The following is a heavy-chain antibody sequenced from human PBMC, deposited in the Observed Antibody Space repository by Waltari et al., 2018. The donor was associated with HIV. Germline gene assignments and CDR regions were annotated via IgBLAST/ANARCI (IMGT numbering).Heavy chain of an antibody. Sequence: QVQLVQPGAEGTKLGAPVKVSCKHLGYTFTGSYTHWLRQAPGQGSEWMGGINPSSGGTNYAQKFQGRVTMTRNTSISTAYMELSRLRSDDTAVYYCARDRARTTDYYYYGMDVWGQGTTVTVSS. D-gene: IGHD1-7*01. CDR1: GYTFTGSY. CDR3: ARDRARTTDYYYYGMDV. CDR2: INPSSGGT. J-gene: IGHJ6*02. V-gene: IGHV1-2*02.